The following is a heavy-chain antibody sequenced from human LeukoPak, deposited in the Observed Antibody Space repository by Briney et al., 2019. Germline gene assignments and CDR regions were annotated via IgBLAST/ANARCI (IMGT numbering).Heavy chain of an antibody. J-gene: IGHJ6*02. Sequence: ASVKVSCKASGYTFTGYYMHWVRQAPGQGLEWMGWINPNSGGTNYAQKFQDRVTMTRDTSISTAYMELSRLRSDDTAVYYCARDLVTMVRGVDGYGMDVWGQGTTVTVSS. CDR3: ARDLVTMVRGVDGYGMDV. D-gene: IGHD3-10*01. CDR1: GYTFTGYY. V-gene: IGHV1-2*02. CDR2: INPNSGGT.